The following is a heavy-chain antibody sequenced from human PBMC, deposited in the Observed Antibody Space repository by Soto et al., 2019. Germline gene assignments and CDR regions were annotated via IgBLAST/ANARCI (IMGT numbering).Heavy chain of an antibody. Sequence: PSETLSLTCTVSGGSISSYYWSWIRQPPGKGLEWIGYIYYSGSTNYNPSLKSRVTISVDTSKNQFSLKPSSVTAADTAVYYCARDYDILTGPTRRGAFDIWGQGTMVTVSS. V-gene: IGHV4-59*01. J-gene: IGHJ3*02. CDR1: GGSISSYY. CDR2: IYYSGST. D-gene: IGHD3-9*01. CDR3: ARDYDILTGPTRRGAFDI.